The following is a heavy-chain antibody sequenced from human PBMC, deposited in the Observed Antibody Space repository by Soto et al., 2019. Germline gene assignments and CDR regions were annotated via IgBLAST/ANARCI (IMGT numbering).Heavy chain of an antibody. Sequence: EVQLLESGGGLVQPGGSLTLSCAASGFTFNTYGMTWVRQAPGKGLEWVSTVSGSGGGTYYADSVKGRFTISRVNSKNTMYLQMSNLRAEYTAVYVCARFGPYCGGDCYPDVDFWGLGTPVTVSS. D-gene: IGHD2-21*02. CDR1: GFTFNTYG. CDR2: VSGSGGGT. J-gene: IGHJ4*02. V-gene: IGHV3-23*01. CDR3: ARFGPYCGGDCYPDVDF.